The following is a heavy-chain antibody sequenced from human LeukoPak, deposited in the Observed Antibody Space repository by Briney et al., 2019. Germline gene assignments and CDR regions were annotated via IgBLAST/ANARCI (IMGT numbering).Heavy chain of an antibody. J-gene: IGHJ4*02. CDR2: INPSGGST. V-gene: IGHV1-46*01. CDR1: GYTXTSYY. CDR3: ARGYYDILTGYYPVDFDY. D-gene: IGHD3-9*01. Sequence: ASVKVSCKASGYTXTSYYMHWVRQAPGQGLEWMGIINPSGGSTSYAQKFQGRVTMTRDTSTSTVYMELSSLRSEDTAVYYCARGYYDILTGYYPVDFDYWGQGTLVTVSS.